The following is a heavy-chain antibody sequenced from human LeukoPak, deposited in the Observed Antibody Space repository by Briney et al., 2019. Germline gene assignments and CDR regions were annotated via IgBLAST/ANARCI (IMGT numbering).Heavy chain of an antibody. V-gene: IGHV3-21*01. Sequence: PGGSLRLSCVVSGFTFSAYSMNWVRQAPGKGLEWVSSISFNSDYIYYADSVKGRFTISRDDAKNSLYLQMNSLRAEDTAVYYCARYPLSSSWYFFDYWGQGTPVTVSS. CDR1: GFTFSAYS. CDR3: ARYPLSSSWYFFDY. D-gene: IGHD6-13*01. CDR2: ISFNSDYI. J-gene: IGHJ4*02.